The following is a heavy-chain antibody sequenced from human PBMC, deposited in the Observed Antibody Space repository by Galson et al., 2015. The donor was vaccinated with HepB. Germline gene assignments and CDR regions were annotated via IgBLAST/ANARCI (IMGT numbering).Heavy chain of an antibody. CDR3: ATEEANDFWRRQLDY. CDR1: GYTLTELS. Sequence: SEKVSCKVSGYTLTELSMHWVRQAPGKGLEWMGGFDPEDGETIYAQKFQGRVTMTEDTSTDTAYMELSSLRSEDTAVYYCATEEANDFWRRQLDYWGQGTLVTVSS. D-gene: IGHD3-3*01. V-gene: IGHV1-24*01. J-gene: IGHJ4*02. CDR2: FDPEDGET.